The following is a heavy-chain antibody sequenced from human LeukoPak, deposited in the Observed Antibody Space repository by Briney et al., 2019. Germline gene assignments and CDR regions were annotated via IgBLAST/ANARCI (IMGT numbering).Heavy chain of an antibody. V-gene: IGHV1-2*02. Sequence: ASVKVSCKASGYTFTGYYMHWVRQAPGQGLEWMGWINPNSGGTNYAQKFQGRVTMTRDTSISTAYMELSRLRSDDTAVYYCAREPLWFGERNYMDVWGKGTTVTISS. CDR2: INPNSGGT. CDR1: GYTFTGYY. J-gene: IGHJ6*03. D-gene: IGHD3-10*01. CDR3: AREPLWFGERNYMDV.